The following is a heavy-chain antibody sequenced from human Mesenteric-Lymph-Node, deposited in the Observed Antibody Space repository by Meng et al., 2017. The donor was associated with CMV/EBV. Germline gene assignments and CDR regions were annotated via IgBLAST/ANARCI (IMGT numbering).Heavy chain of an antibody. Sequence: CAFSGGSILSSVWWSWVRPPPGKGLEWIGEIFHGGSTNYNPSLKSRISISVDKSKNQFSLKLSSVTAADTAIYYCARIVITPGGTIDSWGQGTLVTVSS. CDR3: ARIVITPGGTIDS. CDR1: GGSILSSVW. CDR2: IFHGGST. D-gene: IGHD2-8*02. V-gene: IGHV4-4*02. J-gene: IGHJ4*02.